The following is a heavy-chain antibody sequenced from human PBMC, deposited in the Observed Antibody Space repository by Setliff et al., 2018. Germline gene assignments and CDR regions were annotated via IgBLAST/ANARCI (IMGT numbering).Heavy chain of an antibody. CDR2: INHSGST. CDR3: ARESGSGSTAVY. Sequence: SETLSLTCAVYGGSFSGYYWSWIRQPPGKGLEWIGEINHSGSTNYNPSLKSRVTISVDTSKNQFSLKLSSVTAADTAVYYCARESGSGSTAVYWGQGTLVTVSS. V-gene: IGHV4-34*01. CDR1: GGSFSGYY. D-gene: IGHD3-10*01. J-gene: IGHJ4*02.